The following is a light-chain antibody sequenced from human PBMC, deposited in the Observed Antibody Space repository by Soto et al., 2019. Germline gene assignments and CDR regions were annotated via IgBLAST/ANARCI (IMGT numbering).Light chain of an antibody. CDR3: SSYTSSSTYV. V-gene: IGLV2-14*02. Sequence: QSALTQPASVSGSPGQSINLSCTGTSSDVGGYDFVSWYQQYPGKAPKLIIYQVTQRPSGVSPRFSASKSGNTASLTISGLQAEDEADYYCSSYTSSSTYVFGTGTKVTVL. J-gene: IGLJ1*01. CDR2: QVT. CDR1: SSDVGGYDF.